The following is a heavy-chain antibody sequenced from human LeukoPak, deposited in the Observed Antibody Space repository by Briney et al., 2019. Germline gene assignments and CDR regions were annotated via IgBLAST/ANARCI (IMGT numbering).Heavy chain of an antibody. V-gene: IGHV1-24*01. CDR1: GYTLTELS. Sequence: ASVKVSCKVSGYTLTELSMHWVRQAPGKGLEWMGGFDPEDGETIYAQKFQGRVTMTRNTSISTAYMELSSLRSEDTAVYYCARGMVRGVIMTYYYYYYYMDVWGKGTTVTISS. CDR2: FDPEDGET. D-gene: IGHD3-10*01. J-gene: IGHJ6*03. CDR3: ARGMVRGVIMTYYYYYYYMDV.